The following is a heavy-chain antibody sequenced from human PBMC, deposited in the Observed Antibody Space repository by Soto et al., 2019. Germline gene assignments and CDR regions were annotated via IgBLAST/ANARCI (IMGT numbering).Heavy chain of an antibody. V-gene: IGHV3-23*01. D-gene: IGHD6-13*01. CDR1: GFTFSSYA. CDR3: AKGGSSSSWDATGDY. CDR2: ISGSGGST. J-gene: IGHJ4*02. Sequence: GGSLRLSCAASGFTFSSYAMSWVRQAPGKGLEWVSAISGSGGSTYYADSVKGRFTISRDNSKNTLDLRMNSLRAEDTAVYYCAKGGSSSSWDATGDYWGQGTLVTVSS.